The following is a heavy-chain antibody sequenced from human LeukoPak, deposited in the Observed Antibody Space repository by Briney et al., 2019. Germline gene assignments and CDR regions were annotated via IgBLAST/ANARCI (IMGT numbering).Heavy chain of an antibody. V-gene: IGHV3-23*01. Sequence: GGSLRLSCAASGFTFSSYGMSWVRQSPGKGLDGVSAISGSGGRTYYADLVKGRFTISRENSKNPLYLQMNSLGAEDTAVYYCAKEVVHSYYMDVWGKGTTVTISS. CDR3: AKEVVHSYYMDV. CDR2: ISGSGGRT. CDR1: GFTFSSYG. J-gene: IGHJ6*03. D-gene: IGHD2-15*01.